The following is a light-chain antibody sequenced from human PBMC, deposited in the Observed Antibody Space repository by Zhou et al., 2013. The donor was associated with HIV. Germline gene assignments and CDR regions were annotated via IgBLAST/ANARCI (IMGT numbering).Light chain of an antibody. J-gene: IGKJ1*01. CDR1: QHIANF. CDR2: DAS. V-gene: IGKV1-33*01. CDR3: QQRDSLPWT. Sequence: DIQLTQSPSSLSASVGDRVTITCQASQHIANFLNWYQQKPGKAPKLLIYDASNLETGVPSRFSGSGAGTHFTLTITSMQPEDVATYFXQQRDSLPWTFGQGTKVDVK.